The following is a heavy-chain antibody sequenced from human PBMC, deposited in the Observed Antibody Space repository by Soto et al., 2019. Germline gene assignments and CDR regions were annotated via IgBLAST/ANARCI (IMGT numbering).Heavy chain of an antibody. V-gene: IGHV3-15*01. Sequence: PGGSLRLSCAASGFTFSKAWMSWVRQAPGKGLEWVGRIKSKPDSGTADYAAPVKGRFTISRDDSKDTLYLQMNSLKTEDTAVYYCSTGIQLLSDFDYWGQGTLVTVSS. D-gene: IGHD5-18*01. CDR1: GFTFSKAW. CDR3: STGIQLLSDFDY. CDR2: IKSKPDSGTA. J-gene: IGHJ4*02.